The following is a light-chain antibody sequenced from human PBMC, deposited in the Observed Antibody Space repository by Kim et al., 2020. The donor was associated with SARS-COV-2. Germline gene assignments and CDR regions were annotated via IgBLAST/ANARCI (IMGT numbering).Light chain of an antibody. CDR1: KLGDKY. Sequence: VSPGQTASITCSGDKLGDKYACWYQQKPGQSPVLVIYQDSKRPSGIPERFSGSNSGNTATLTISGTQAMDEADYYCQAWDSSTNVVFGGGTQLTVL. CDR3: QAWDSSTNVV. J-gene: IGLJ2*01. CDR2: QDS. V-gene: IGLV3-1*01.